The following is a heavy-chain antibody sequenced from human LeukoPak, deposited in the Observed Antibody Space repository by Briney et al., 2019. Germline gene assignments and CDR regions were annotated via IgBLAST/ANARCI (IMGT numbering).Heavy chain of an antibody. V-gene: IGHV4-59*08. CDR1: GGSISSYY. CDR3: ARLVYYYDSSGYYYYFDY. CDR2: IYYSGST. Sequence: SETQSLTCTVSGGSISSYYWSWIRQPPGRGLEWIGNIYYSGSTNYNPSLKSRVTISVDTSKNQFSLKLSSVTAADTAVYYCARLVYYYDSSGYYYYFDYWGQGTLVTVSS. J-gene: IGHJ4*02. D-gene: IGHD3-22*01.